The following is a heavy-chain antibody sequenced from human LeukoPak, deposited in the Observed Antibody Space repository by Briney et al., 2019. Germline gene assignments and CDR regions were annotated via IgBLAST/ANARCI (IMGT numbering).Heavy chain of an antibody. CDR3: ARLGDYYASSGYSYTIPEGWFDP. CDR1: GGSISSYY. J-gene: IGHJ5*02. CDR2: IYTRGST. Sequence: ASETLSLTCTVSGGSISSYYWSGFRQPAGKGLEGIGRIYTRGSTNYNPSLESRVTMSIDPSKNQFSLTLSSVTAADTAVYYCARLGDYYASSGYSYTIPEGWFDPWGQGTLVTVSS. V-gene: IGHV4-4*07. D-gene: IGHD3-22*01.